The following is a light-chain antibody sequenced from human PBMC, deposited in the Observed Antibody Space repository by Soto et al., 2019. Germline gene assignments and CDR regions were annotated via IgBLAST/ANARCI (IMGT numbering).Light chain of an antibody. CDR3: DTCHIVVSAVV. Sequence: QSVLTQPPSVSAAPGQKVTISCSGSSSNIANNYVSWFQQFPGTAPTLLIYDNNKRPSWSPDRFSGSKSGTSATLGITGLQTGDEGEYYCDTCHIVVSAVVFGGGTKLTVL. V-gene: IGLV1-51*01. CDR2: DNN. CDR1: SSNIANNY. J-gene: IGLJ2*01.